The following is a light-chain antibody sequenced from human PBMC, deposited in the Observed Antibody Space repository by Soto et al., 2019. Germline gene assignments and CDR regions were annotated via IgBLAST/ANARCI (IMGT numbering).Light chain of an antibody. Sequence: SYELTQPPSVSVAPEKTATITCGGDNIGINAVHWYQQKPGQAPLLVVYYDSDRPSGIPERFSGSTSGNTATLTISRVEAGDEADYYCQLWNRSSDQGVFGGGTKVTVL. CDR2: YDS. J-gene: IGLJ3*02. CDR1: NIGINA. CDR3: QLWNRSSDQGV. V-gene: IGLV3-21*04.